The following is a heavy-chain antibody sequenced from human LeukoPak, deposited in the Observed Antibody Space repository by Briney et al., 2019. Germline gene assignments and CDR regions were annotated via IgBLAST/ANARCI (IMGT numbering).Heavy chain of an antibody. Sequence: GGSLRLSCAASGFTFNNYGRTWVRQAPGKGLEWVSSISGTSGSTYYADSVKGRFTISRDNSKNTLYLQMNSLRAEDTAVYYCARYYNMDVWGQGATVTVSS. CDR1: GFTFNNYG. J-gene: IGHJ6*02. CDR2: ISGTSGST. V-gene: IGHV3-23*01. CDR3: ARYYNMDV.